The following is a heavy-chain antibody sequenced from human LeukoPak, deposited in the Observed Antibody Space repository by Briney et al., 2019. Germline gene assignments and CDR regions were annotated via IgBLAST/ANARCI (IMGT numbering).Heavy chain of an antibody. D-gene: IGHD3-3*01. Sequence: GGSLRLSCAASGFTFSTSGMTWVRQAPGKGLDWVSIISGSGGNPYYTDSVKGRFTISRDNSKNTLYLQMDSLRAEDTAVYYCAKTRGISISGVVPLCDYWGQGTLVTVSS. J-gene: IGHJ4*02. CDR3: AKTRGISISGVVPLCDY. CDR2: ISGSGGNP. CDR1: GFTFSTSG. V-gene: IGHV3-23*01.